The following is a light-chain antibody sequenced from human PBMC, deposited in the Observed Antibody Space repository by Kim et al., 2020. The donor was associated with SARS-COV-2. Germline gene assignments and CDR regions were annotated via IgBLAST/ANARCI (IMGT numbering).Light chain of an antibody. CDR2: YVS. V-gene: IGLV2-14*03. CDR1: SSDVGTYNY. Sequence: GQSSTSSCTGSSSDVGTYNYVSWYQQHPGKAPKLIIFYVSDRPSGVSNRFSGSKSANTASLTISGLQPEDEADYYCNSYTTSSTWIFGGGTKVTVL. J-gene: IGLJ2*01. CDR3: NSYTTSSTWI.